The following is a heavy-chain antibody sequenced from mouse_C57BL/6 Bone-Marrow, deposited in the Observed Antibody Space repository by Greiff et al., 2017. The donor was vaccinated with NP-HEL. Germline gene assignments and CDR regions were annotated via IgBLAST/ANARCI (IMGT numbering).Heavy chain of an antibody. J-gene: IGHJ3*01. CDR1: GFTFSDYG. D-gene: IGHD2-4*01. CDR3: ARGRLRLPWFAY. CDR2: ISSGSSTI. V-gene: IGHV5-17*01. Sequence: DVQLVESGGGLVKPGGSLKLSCAASGFTFSDYGMHWVRQAPEKGLEWVAYISSGSSTIYYADTVKGRFTISRDNAKNTLFLQMTSLRSEDTAMYYCARGRLRLPWFAYWGQGTLVTVSA.